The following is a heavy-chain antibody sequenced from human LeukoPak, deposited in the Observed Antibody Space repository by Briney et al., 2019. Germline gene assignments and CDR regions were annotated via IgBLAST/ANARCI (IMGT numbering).Heavy chain of an antibody. CDR1: RFTFSSYA. D-gene: IGHD5-24*01. CDR2: ISGSGGST. J-gene: IGHJ3*02. CDR3: ARDLGLQDAFDI. V-gene: IGHV3-23*01. Sequence: GGSLRLSCAASRFTFSSYAMSWVRQAPGKGLEWVSAISGSGGSTYYADSVKGRFTIPRDNAKNSLYLQMNSLRAEDTAVYYCARDLGLQDAFDIWGQGTMVTVSS.